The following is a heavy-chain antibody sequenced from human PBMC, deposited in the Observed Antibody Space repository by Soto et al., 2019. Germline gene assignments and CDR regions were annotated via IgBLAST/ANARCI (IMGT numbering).Heavy chain of an antibody. J-gene: IGHJ2*01. CDR1: GGAFSGYY. CDR2: INRSGST. Sequence: SETLSLTCAVYGGAFSGYYWSWIRQPPGKGLEWIGEINRSGSTNYNPSLKSRVTISVGTSKNQFSLKLSYVTAADTAVYYCERVPRGGATKERSSAGYFDLWGRGTRVTV. D-gene: IGHD1-26*01. CDR3: ERVPRGGATKERSSAGYFDL. V-gene: IGHV4-34*01.